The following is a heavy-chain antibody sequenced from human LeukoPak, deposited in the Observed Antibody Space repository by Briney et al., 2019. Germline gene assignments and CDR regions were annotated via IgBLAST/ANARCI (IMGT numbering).Heavy chain of an antibody. CDR3: ARATGFAVAGGYYFDY. D-gene: IGHD6-19*01. V-gene: IGHV4-4*07. CDR1: GDSMSSYY. J-gene: IGHJ4*02. Sequence: PSETLSLPCSVSGDSMSSYYWSWIRQSAGKGLEWIGRVYASGGTRYNPSLKSRVTMSVDTSKNQFSLKLTSVTAADTAVYYCARATGFAVAGGYYFDYWGQGILVTVSS. CDR2: VYASGGT.